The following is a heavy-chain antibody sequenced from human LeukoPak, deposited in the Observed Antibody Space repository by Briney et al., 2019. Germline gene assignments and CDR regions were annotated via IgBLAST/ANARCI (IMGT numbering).Heavy chain of an antibody. CDR3: ANHPRDGVSGLTKSTPDY. CDR2: TTGSSGGT. Sequence: GGSLSLSCAAAVFTFSNYAMSWVRQAQGKGLEWVASTTGSSGGTYYSDSVEGRFTISRDNFRDTLYLQMDSLKAEDTGLYYCANHPRDGVSGLTKSTPDYWGQGTPVTVSS. D-gene: IGHD2-15*01. J-gene: IGHJ4*02. V-gene: IGHV3-23*01. CDR1: VFTFSNYA.